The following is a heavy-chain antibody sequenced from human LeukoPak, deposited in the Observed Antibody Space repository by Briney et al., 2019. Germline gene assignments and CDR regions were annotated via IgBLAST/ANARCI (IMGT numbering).Heavy chain of an antibody. V-gene: IGHV4-59*01. J-gene: IGHJ4*02. CDR3: ARSKYYYDSSGYYRFDY. Sequence: SETLSLTCTVSGGSISSYYWSWIRQPLGKGLEWIGYIYYSGSTNYNPSLKSRVTISVDTSKNQFSLKLSSVTAADTAVYYCARSKYYYDSSGYYRFDYWGQGTLVTVSS. CDR1: GGSISSYY. D-gene: IGHD3-22*01. CDR2: IYYSGST.